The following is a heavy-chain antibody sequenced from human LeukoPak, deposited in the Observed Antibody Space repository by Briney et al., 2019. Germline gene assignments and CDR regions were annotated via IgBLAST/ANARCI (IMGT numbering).Heavy chain of an antibody. D-gene: IGHD3-3*01. CDR1: GVTLSSYA. CDR3: AKDRRITIFGVVTSNWFDP. CDR2: ISGSGGST. Sequence: GGSLRLSCAASGVTLSSYAMSWVRQAPGKGLEWVSAISGSGGSTYYADSVKGRFTISRDNSKNTLYLQMNSLRAEDTAVYYCAKDRRITIFGVVTSNWFDPWGQGTLVTVSS. V-gene: IGHV3-23*01. J-gene: IGHJ5*02.